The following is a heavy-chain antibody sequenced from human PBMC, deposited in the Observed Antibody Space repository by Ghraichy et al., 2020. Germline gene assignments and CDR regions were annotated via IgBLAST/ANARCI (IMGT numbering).Heavy chain of an antibody. D-gene: IGHD3-22*01. J-gene: IGHJ4*02. Sequence: SETLSLTCAVYGGSFSGYYWSWIRQPPGKGLEWIGEINHSGSTNYNPSLKSRVTISVDTSKNQFSLKLSSVTAADTAVYYCARVGGNYYDRSDYMESYFDYWGQGTLVTVSS. CDR2: INHSGST. CDR3: ARVGGNYYDRSDYMESYFDY. CDR1: GGSFSGYY. V-gene: IGHV4-34*01.